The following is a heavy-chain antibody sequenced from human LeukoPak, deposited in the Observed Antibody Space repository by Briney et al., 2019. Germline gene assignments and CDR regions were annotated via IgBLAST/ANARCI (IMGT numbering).Heavy chain of an antibody. J-gene: IGHJ4*02. CDR2: IASDGSST. V-gene: IGHV3-64*01. CDR3: ARGHWYGSGQYYFDY. D-gene: IGHD3-10*01. CDR1: GFTFSSNI. Sequence: GGSLRLSYTASGFTFSSNIMHWVRQAPGKGLEYVASIASDGSSTFYTNSVKGRFTISRDNSKNTLYLQMGSLKTEDVAVYYCARGHWYGSGQYYFDYWGQGTLVTVSS.